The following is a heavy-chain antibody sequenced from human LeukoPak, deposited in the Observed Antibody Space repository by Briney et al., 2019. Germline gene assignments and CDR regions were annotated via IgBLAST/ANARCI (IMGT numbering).Heavy chain of an antibody. CDR1: GGSISSYY. V-gene: IGHV4-59*12. D-gene: IGHD3-10*01. CDR2: IFYSGST. CDR3: ARVAGFGELSMFDY. Sequence: SETLSLTCTVSGGSISSYYWSWIRQPPGKGLEWIGYIFYSGSTNYNPSLKSRVTISVDTSKNQFSLKLSSVTAAGTAVYYCARVAGFGELSMFDYWGQGTLVTVSS. J-gene: IGHJ4*02.